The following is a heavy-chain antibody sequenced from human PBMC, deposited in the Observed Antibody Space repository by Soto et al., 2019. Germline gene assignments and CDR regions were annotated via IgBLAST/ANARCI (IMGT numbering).Heavy chain of an antibody. V-gene: IGHV3-30*18. Sequence: QVQLVESGGGVVQPGRSLRLSCAASGFTFSSYGMYWVRHAPGKGLEWVARISYDGSDQFYGDSVKGRFTISRDNSKNPLYLQMNSLRSEDRAVYYCAKDNRPDYWGQGTVVTVSA. CDR2: ISYDGSDQ. J-gene: IGHJ4*02. CDR1: GFTFSSYG. CDR3: AKDNRPDY.